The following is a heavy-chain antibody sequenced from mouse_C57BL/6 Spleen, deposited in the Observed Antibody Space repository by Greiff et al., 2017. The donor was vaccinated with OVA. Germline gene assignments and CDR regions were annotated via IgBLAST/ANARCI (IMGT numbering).Heavy chain of an antibody. CDR1: GYSFTGYF. Sequence: EVQLKQSGPELVKPGDSVKISCKASGYSFTGYFMNWVMQSHGKSLEWIGRINPYNGDTFYNQKFKGKATLTVDKSSSTAHMELRSLTSEDSAVYYCARSRYGSSFFDVWGTGTTVTVSS. V-gene: IGHV1-20*01. J-gene: IGHJ1*03. CDR2: INPYNGDT. D-gene: IGHD1-1*01. CDR3: ARSRYGSSFFDV.